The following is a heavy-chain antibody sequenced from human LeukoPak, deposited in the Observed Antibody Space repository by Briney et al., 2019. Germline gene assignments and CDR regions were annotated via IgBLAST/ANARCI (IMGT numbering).Heavy chain of an antibody. CDR2: ISYSGGST. Sequence: GGSLRLSCAASGFTFSSYGMSWVRQAPGEGLEWVSAISYSGGSTYYADSVKGRFTISRDNSKNTLYLQMNSLRAEDTAVYYCASQRWLQSSFDYWGQGTLVTVSS. J-gene: IGHJ4*02. CDR1: GFTFSSYG. CDR3: ASQRWLQSSFDY. V-gene: IGHV3-23*01. D-gene: IGHD5-24*01.